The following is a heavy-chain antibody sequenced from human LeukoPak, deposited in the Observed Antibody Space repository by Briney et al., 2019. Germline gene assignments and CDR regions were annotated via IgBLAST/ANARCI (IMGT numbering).Heavy chain of an antibody. Sequence: GGSLRLSCAASGFTFSDYYMSWIRQAPGKGLEWVSYISSSGSTTYYADSVKGRFTISRDNAKNSLYLQMNSLRAEDTAVYYCARDHGVGATSFHYWGQGTLVTVSS. CDR1: GFTFSDYY. CDR2: ISSSGSTT. CDR3: ARDHGVGATSFHY. J-gene: IGHJ4*02. V-gene: IGHV3-11*01. D-gene: IGHD1-26*01.